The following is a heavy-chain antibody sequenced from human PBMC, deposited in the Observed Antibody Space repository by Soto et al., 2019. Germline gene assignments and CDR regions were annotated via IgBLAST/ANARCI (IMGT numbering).Heavy chain of an antibody. D-gene: IGHD2-2*01. CDR3: AKDRRKCSSTSCPPGG. CDR2: ISGSGGST. Sequence: EVQLLESGGGLVQPGGSLRLSCAASGFTFSSYAMSWVRQAPGKGLEWVSAISGSGGSTYYADSVKGRFTISRDNSKNTLYLQMNSPRAEDTAVYYCAKDRRKCSSTSCPPGGWGQGTLVTVSS. J-gene: IGHJ4*02. CDR1: GFTFSSYA. V-gene: IGHV3-23*01.